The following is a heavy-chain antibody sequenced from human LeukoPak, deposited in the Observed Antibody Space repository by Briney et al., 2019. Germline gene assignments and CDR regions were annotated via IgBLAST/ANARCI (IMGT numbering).Heavy chain of an antibody. D-gene: IGHD2-2*01. CDR2: IIPIFGTA. V-gene: IGHV1-69*13. J-gene: IGHJ6*03. CDR3: ARVILGRVVPAANYYYYYYMDV. Sequence: SVKVSCKASGGTFSSYAISWVRQAPGQGLEWMGGIIPIFGTANYAQKFQGRVTITADESTSTAYMELSSLRSEDTAVYYCARVILGRVVPAANYYYYYYMDVWGKGTTVTISS. CDR1: GGTFSSYA.